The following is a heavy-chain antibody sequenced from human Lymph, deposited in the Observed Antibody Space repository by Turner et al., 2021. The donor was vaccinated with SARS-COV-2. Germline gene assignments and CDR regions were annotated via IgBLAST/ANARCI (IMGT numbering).Heavy chain of an antibody. J-gene: IGHJ6*02. CDR2: IWYDGSNK. D-gene: IGHD5-12*01. V-gene: IGHV3-33*01. Sequence: QVQLVESGGGVVQPGRSLRLPCAAPGFTFSSYGMHWARQAPGKGLEWVAVIWYDGSNKYYADSVKGRFTISRDNSKNTLYLQMNSLRAEDTAVYYCARVKGYNGYDLRYYYGMDVWGQGTTVTVSS. CDR1: GFTFSSYG. CDR3: ARVKGYNGYDLRYYYGMDV.